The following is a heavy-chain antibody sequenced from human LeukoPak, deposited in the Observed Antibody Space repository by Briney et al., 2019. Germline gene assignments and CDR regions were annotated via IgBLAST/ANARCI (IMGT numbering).Heavy chain of an antibody. J-gene: IGHJ4*02. D-gene: IGHD5-24*01. CDR2: IKEDGTET. CDR3: AKEGRSLQTY. V-gene: IGHV3-7*03. CDR1: GFMFSSNW. Sequence: GGSLRLSCAASGFMFSSNWMSWVRLAPGKGLEWVANIKEDGTETYYVDSVKGRFTIPRDNAKNSLYLQMNSLRVEDTAVYYCAKEGRSLQTYWGQGTLVTVSS.